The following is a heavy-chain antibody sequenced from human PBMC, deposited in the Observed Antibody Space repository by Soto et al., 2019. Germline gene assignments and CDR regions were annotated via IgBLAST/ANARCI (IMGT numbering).Heavy chain of an antibody. Sequence: ASVKVSCKASGYTFTSYAMHWVRQAPGQRLEWMGWINAGNGNTKYSQKFQGRVTITRDTSASTAYMELSSLRSEDTAVYYCARDRIGYCSGGICYTNWYFDLWGRGTLITVSS. D-gene: IGHD2-15*01. CDR1: GYTFTSYA. V-gene: IGHV1-3*01. CDR2: INAGNGNT. J-gene: IGHJ2*01. CDR3: ARDRIGYCSGGICYTNWYFDL.